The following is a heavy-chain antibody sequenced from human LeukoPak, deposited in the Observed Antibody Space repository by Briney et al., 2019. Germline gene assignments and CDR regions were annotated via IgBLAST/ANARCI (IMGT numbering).Heavy chain of an antibody. CDR2: ISGSGGST. D-gene: IGHD3-10*01. Sequence: GGSLRLSCAASGFTSSSYGMSWVRQAPGKGLEWVSAISGSGGSTYYADSVKGRFTISRDNSKNTLYLQMNSLRAEDTAVYYCAKRVYGSGSYYFDYWGQGTLVTVSS. CDR3: AKRVYGSGSYYFDY. V-gene: IGHV3-23*01. CDR1: GFTSSSYG. J-gene: IGHJ4*02.